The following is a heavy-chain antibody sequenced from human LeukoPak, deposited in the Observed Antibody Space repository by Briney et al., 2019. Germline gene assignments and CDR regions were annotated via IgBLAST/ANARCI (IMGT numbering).Heavy chain of an antibody. D-gene: IGHD2-15*01. CDR3: ARDATSDDGIDY. Sequence: SVKVSCKASGGTFSSYAISWVRQAPGQGLEWMGGIIPIFGTANYAQKFQGRVTITADESTSTAYMELSSLRSEDTAVYYCARDATSDDGIDYWGQGTLVTVSS. CDR2: IIPIFGTA. V-gene: IGHV1-69*13. J-gene: IGHJ4*02. CDR1: GGTFSSYA.